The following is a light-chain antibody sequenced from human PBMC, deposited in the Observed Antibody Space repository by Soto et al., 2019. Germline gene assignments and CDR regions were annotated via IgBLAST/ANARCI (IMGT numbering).Light chain of an antibody. CDR1: SSDVGGYNY. V-gene: IGLV2-14*01. Sequence: QSVLTQPASVSGSPGQSITISCTGTSSDVGGYNYVSWYQQHPGKAPKLMIYEVSNRPSGVSNRFSGSKSGNTASLTISGRQAEDVADYDCSSYTSSSPLVFGTGTKLTVL. CDR2: EVS. CDR3: SSYTSSSPLV. J-gene: IGLJ1*01.